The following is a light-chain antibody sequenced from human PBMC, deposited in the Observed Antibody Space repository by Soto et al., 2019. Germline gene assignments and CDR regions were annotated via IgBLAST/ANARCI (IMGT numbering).Light chain of an antibody. J-gene: IGKJ1*01. V-gene: IGKV3-11*01. CDR3: QQRSNWPPT. CDR1: QSVSSY. CDR2: DAS. Sequence: VLTQSRTTLSLSPGRRSTLSCRASQSVSSYLAWYQQNTGQAPRLLIYDASTRATGIPARFSGSGYGTDFNLTITSLETEDFAVYDCQQRSNWPPTFGQGTKVDI.